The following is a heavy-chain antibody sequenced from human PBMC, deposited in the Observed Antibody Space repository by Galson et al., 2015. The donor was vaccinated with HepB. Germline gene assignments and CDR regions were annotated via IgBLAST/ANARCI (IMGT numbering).Heavy chain of an antibody. CDR1: GFTFSSYG. Sequence: SLRLSCAASGFTFSSYGMPWVRQAPGKGLEWVAVISYDGSNKYYADSVKGRFTISRDNSKNTLYLQMNSLRAEDTAVYYCANLAIVVVVAATPGVSGMDGWGQVTTVTVSS. CDR2: ISYDGSNK. J-gene: IGHJ6*02. V-gene: IGHV3-30*18. CDR3: ANLAIVVVVAATPGVSGMDG. D-gene: IGHD2-15*01.